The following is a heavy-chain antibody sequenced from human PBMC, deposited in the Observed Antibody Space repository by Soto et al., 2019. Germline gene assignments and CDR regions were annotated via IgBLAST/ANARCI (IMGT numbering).Heavy chain of an antibody. CDR2: IGGNGVTT. V-gene: IGHV3-23*01. Sequence: PGGSLRLSCVASGFTFSTYAMSWVRQAPGKGLEWVSGIGGNGVTTHYADSVRGRFTISRDNSKNMVYLQMNSLRVEDTAVYYCAKTLYGGCDYWGRRTQVTVYS. CDR3: AKTLYGGCDY. CDR1: GFTFSTYA. D-gene: IGHD5-12*01. J-gene: IGHJ4*02.